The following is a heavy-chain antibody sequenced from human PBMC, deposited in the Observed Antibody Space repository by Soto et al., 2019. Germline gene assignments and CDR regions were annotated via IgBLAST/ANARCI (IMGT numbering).Heavy chain of an antibody. J-gene: IGHJ4*02. Sequence: SETLSLTCTVSGGSISSGDYYWSWIRQPPGKGLEWIGYIYYSGSTYYNPSLKSRVIISVDTSKNQFSLRLRSVTAADTAVYYFARAASFYYDNTGYYHFDYWGQGSLVTVSS. D-gene: IGHD3-22*01. CDR3: ARAASFYYDNTGYYHFDY. CDR1: GGSISSGDYY. CDR2: IYYSGST. V-gene: IGHV4-30-4*01.